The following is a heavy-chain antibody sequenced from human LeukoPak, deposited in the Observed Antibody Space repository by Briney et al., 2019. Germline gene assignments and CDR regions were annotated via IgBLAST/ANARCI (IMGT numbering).Heavy chain of an antibody. CDR3: AHALNPCNFGY. V-gene: IGHV2-5*02. D-gene: IGHD2-8*01. J-gene: IGHJ4*02. CDR2: IYWDDDK. CDR1: GFSLSTSGVG. Sequence: SGPTLVNPTQTLTLTCFISGFSLSTSGVGVGWIRQPPGKALEWLALIYWDDDKRYSPSLRSRLSITKDTSKNQVVLTLTNMDPVDTATYYCAHALNPCNFGYWGRGTLVTVSS.